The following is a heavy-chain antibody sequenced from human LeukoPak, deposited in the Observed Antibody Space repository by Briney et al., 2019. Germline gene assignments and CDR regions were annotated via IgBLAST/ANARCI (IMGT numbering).Heavy chain of an antibody. V-gene: IGHV3-73*01. CDR2: FRSKPGGDTT. D-gene: IGHD2-15*01. Sequence: PGGSLTPSCPASAFDFSVFYMHWVRPPYGRGREWVGLFRSKPGGDTTLHAASVKGRFTISGDDSKNTAYLEMNSLRADDTAVYYCARQDCSGGSCSYVDYWGQGTLVTVSS. J-gene: IGHJ4*02. CDR3: ARQDCSGGSCSYVDY. CDR1: AFDFSVFY.